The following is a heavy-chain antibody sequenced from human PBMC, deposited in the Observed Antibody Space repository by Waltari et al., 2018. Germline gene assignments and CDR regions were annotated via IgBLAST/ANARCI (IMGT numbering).Heavy chain of an antibody. Sequence: QVQLQESGPGLVKPSETLSLTCTVSGGSISSHYWSWIRQPPGQGLEWIGYIYYSGSTNYNPSLRSRVTISVDTSKNQFSLKLSSVTAADTAVYYGARRRILEYSSSYFDYWGQGTLVTVSS. CDR1: GGSISSHY. V-gene: IGHV4-59*11. CDR3: ARRRILEYSSSYFDY. J-gene: IGHJ4*02. CDR2: IYYSGST. D-gene: IGHD6-6*01.